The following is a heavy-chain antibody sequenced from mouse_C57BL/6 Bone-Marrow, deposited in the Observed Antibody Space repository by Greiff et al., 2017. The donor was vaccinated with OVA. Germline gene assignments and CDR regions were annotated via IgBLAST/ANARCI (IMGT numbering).Heavy chain of an antibody. CDR2: ISGGGGNP. J-gene: IGHJ4*01. D-gene: IGHD2-2*01. CDR1: GFTFSSYT. V-gene: IGHV5-9*01. CDR3: ARQDYGYPVDY. Sequence: EVKVVESGGGLVKPGGSLKLSCAASGFTFSSYTMSWVRQTPEKRLEWVATISGGGGNPYYPDSVKGRFTITRDNAKNTLYLQMSSLRSEDTALYYCARQDYGYPVDYWGQGTSVTVSA.